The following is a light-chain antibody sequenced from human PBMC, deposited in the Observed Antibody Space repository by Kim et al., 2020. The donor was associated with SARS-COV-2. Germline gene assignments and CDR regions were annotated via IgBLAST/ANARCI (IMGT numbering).Light chain of an antibody. V-gene: IGKV1-33*01. CDR1: QNISIY. J-gene: IGKJ4*01. CDR2: DIS. Sequence: ASIGDRINITRPASQNISIYLNWYQHNPGKPPKLLIYDISNLQKGVPSRFSGGRSGTDFTFSISRLQPEDFSTYYCQQYDLLPPTFGGGTKVDIK. CDR3: QQYDLLPPT.